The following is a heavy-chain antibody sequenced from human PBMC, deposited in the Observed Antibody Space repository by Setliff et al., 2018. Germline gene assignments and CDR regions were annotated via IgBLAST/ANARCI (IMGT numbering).Heavy chain of an antibody. Sequence: SETLSLTCAVYGGSFSGYYWSWIRQPPGKGLEWIGSIYYSGSTYYNPSLKSRVTISVDTSKNQFPLKLSSVTASDTAVYYCARQLCSSGYCYATTFDYWGQGTLVTVSS. CDR2: IYYSGST. D-gene: IGHD3-22*01. J-gene: IGHJ4*02. V-gene: IGHV4-34*01. CDR1: GGSFSGYY. CDR3: ARQLCSSGYCYATTFDY.